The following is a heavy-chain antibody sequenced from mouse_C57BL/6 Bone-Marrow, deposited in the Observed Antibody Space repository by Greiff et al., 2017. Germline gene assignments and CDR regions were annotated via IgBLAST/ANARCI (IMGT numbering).Heavy chain of an antibody. J-gene: IGHJ4*01. CDR3: ATSYYGSRYYAMDY. D-gene: IGHD1-1*01. CDR1: GFSLTSYG. Sequence: QLKESGPGLVQPSQSLSITCTVSGFSLTSYGVHWVRQSPGKGLEWLGVIWRGGSTDYNAAFMSRLSITKDNSKSQVFFKMNSLQADDTAIYYCATSYYGSRYYAMDYWGQGTSVTVSS. CDR2: IWRGGST. V-gene: IGHV2-5*01.